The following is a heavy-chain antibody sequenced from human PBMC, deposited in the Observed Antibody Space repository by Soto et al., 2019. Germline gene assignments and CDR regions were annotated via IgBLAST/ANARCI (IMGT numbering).Heavy chain of an antibody. Sequence: EVQLLDSGGGLVQPGGSLRLSCAASGFTFSSYGMTWVRQAPGKGLEWVSSVTASGSNTYYADSVKGRFTISRDNSKNTRYLQRNSLSAEDTALYYCAQGDVYFDLWGRGTLVTVSS. CDR1: GFTFSSYG. V-gene: IGHV3-23*01. CDR3: AQGDVYFDL. J-gene: IGHJ2*01. D-gene: IGHD2-21*01. CDR2: VTASGSNT.